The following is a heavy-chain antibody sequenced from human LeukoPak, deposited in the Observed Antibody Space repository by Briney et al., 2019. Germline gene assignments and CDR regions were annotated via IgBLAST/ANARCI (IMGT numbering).Heavy chain of an antibody. CDR3: ARRGYGDYTNGFDY. Sequence: PGGSLRLSCAASGFTFTSYWISWVRQMPGKGLEWMGRIDPSDSYTNYSPSFQGHVTISADKSISTAYLQWSSLKASDTAMYYCARRGYGDYTNGFDYWGQGTLVTVSS. D-gene: IGHD4-17*01. J-gene: IGHJ4*02. V-gene: IGHV5-10-1*01. CDR1: GFTFTSYW. CDR2: IDPSDSYT.